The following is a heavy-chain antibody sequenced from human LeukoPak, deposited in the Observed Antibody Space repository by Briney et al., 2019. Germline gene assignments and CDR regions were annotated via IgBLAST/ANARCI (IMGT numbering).Heavy chain of an antibody. CDR2: ISAYNGNT. CDR3: ARVLLWELLRDRRFDY. Sequence: ASVKVSCKASGYTFTSYGISWVRQAPGQGLEWMGWISAYNGNTNYAQKLQGRVTMNTDTSTSTAYMELRSLRSDDTAVYYCARVLLWELLRDRRFDYWGQGTLVTVSS. D-gene: IGHD1-26*01. J-gene: IGHJ4*02. V-gene: IGHV1-18*01. CDR1: GYTFTSYG.